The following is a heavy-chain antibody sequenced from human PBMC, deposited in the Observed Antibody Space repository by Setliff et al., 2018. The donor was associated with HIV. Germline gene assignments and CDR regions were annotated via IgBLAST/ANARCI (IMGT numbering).Heavy chain of an antibody. V-gene: IGHV4-59*01. D-gene: IGHD6-6*01. CDR3: ARGPAGRLVFLSY. Sequence: PSETLSLTCTVSGGSIRGYYWSWLRQPPGKGLEWIGYVFYTGSTNYNPSLKSRVTISVDTSKNQFSLTLNSVTAADTAVYYCARGPAGRLVFLSYWGQGTLVTVSS. J-gene: IGHJ4*02. CDR2: VFYTGST. CDR1: GGSIRGYY.